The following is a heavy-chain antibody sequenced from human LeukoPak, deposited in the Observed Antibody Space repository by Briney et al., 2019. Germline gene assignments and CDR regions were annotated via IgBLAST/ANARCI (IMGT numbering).Heavy chain of an antibody. CDR2: IRYDGSNK. D-gene: IGHD4-17*01. J-gene: IGHJ4*02. CDR1: EFTFRSYG. Sequence: GGSLRLSCAASEFTFRSYGMHWVRQAPGKGLDWVAFIRYDGSNKYYADSVKGRFTISRDNAKNSLYLQMNSLRAEDTAVYYCAREYDYGDYYFDYWGQGTLVTVSS. CDR3: AREYDYGDYYFDY. V-gene: IGHV3-30*02.